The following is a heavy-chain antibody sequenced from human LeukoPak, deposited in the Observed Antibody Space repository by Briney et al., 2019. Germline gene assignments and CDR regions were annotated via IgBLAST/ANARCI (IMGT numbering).Heavy chain of an antibody. CDR2: ISSSSGYI. V-gene: IGHV3-21*01. D-gene: IGHD6-13*01. Sequence: GGSLRLSCAASGFTFDDYAMHRVRQAPGKGLEWVSSISSSSGYIYYADSVKGRFTISRDNAKNSLYLQMNSLRAEDTAVYYCARDADSSSWSMYYYYGMDVWGQGTTVTVSS. CDR3: ARDADSSSWSMYYYYGMDV. CDR1: GFTFDDYA. J-gene: IGHJ6*02.